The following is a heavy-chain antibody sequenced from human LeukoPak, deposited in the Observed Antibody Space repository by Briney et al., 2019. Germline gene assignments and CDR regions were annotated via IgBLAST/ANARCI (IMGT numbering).Heavy chain of an antibody. CDR3: ARYPPGV. Sequence: SETLSLTCAVYGGSFSGYYWSWIRQTPGKGLEWIGEINHSGSTNYNPSLKSRVTISVDTSKNQFSLKLSSVTAADTAVHYCARYPPGVWGKGTTVTVSS. V-gene: IGHV4-34*01. CDR1: GGSFSGYY. CDR2: INHSGST. J-gene: IGHJ6*04.